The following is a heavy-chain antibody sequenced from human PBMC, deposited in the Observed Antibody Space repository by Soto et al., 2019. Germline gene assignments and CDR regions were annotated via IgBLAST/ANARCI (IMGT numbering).Heavy chain of an antibody. D-gene: IGHD6-19*01. CDR1: GFTFSSYA. Sequence: GGSLRLSCAASGFTFSSYAMSWIRQAPGKGLEWVSYISSSGSTIYYADSVKGRFTISRDNAKNSLYLQMNSLRAEDTAVYYCARDLPERGLMGQWLVLRAFDIWGQGTMVTVSS. CDR3: ARDLPERGLMGQWLVLRAFDI. V-gene: IGHV3-11*01. CDR2: ISSSGSTI. J-gene: IGHJ3*02.